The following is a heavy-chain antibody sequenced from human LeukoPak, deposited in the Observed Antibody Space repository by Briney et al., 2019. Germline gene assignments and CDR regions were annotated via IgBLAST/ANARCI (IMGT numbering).Heavy chain of an antibody. CDR3: ATPGAYYYDSSGYYGDYAFDI. J-gene: IGHJ3*02. D-gene: IGHD3-22*01. CDR2: IYTSGST. V-gene: IGHV4-4*07. CDR1: GGSISSYY. Sequence: SETLSLTCTVSGGSISSYYWSWIRQPAGKGLEWIGRIYTSGSTNYNPSLESRVTMSVDTSKNQFSLKLSSVTAADTAVYYCATPGAYYYDSSGYYGDYAFDIWGQGTMVTVSS.